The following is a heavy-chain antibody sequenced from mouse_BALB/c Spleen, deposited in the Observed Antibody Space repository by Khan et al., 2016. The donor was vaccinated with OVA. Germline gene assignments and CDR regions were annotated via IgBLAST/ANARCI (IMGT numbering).Heavy chain of an antibody. V-gene: IGHV14-1*02. CDR2: IDPENGNT. J-gene: IGHJ3*01. D-gene: IGHD2-3*01. Sequence: EVQLQQSGAELVRPGALVNLSCKASGFNIKDYYMHWVKQRPEQGLEWIGWIDPENGNTKYDPKFQGKASITTDTSTNTPYLQISSLTSEDTAFYYCARDGYSPWFACCRQGTLVTVSA. CDR1: GFNIKDYY. CDR3: ARDGYSPWFAC.